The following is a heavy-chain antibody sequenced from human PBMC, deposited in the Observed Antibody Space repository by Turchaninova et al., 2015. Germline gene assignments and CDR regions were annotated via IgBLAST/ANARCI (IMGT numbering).Heavy chain of an antibody. CDR3: ARASSATFYYRMDV. D-gene: IGHD1-1*01. CDR2: MYYSGNA. J-gene: IGHJ6*02. Sequence: QVQLQESGPGLVQASETLSLTCPVAGGSISSSYWNWLRQAPGKGLDWIGYMYYSGNANYNPSLKSRVTISVDTSKNQFSLNLSSVTAADTAVYYCARASSATFYYRMDVWGQGTTVTVSS. CDR1: GGSISSSY. V-gene: IGHV4-59*01.